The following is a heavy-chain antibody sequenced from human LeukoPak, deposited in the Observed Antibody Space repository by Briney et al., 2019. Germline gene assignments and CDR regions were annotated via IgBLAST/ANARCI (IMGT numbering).Heavy chain of an antibody. D-gene: IGHD5-24*01. CDR2: IYYSGST. V-gene: IGHV4-39*01. Sequence: PSETLSLTCTVCGGSISSSSYYWGWIRQPPGKGLEWIGSIYYSGSTYYNPSLKSRVTISVDTSKNQFSLKLSSVTAADTAVYYCARRRDGYNSMAYYFDYWGQGTLVTVSS. CDR3: ARRRDGYNSMAYYFDY. J-gene: IGHJ4*02. CDR1: GGSISSSSYY.